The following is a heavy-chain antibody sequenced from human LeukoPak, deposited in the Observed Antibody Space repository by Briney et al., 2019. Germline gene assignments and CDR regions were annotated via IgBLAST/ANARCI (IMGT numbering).Heavy chain of an antibody. D-gene: IGHD1-1*01. CDR1: GFTFSDYY. CDR3: ARLRDNWNVCVFDI. V-gene: IGHV4-38-2*01. Sequence: GSLRLSCAASGFTFSDYYMSWIRQPPGKGLEWIGSIYYSGSTYYNPSLKSRVTISVDTSKNQFSLKLSSVTAADTAVYYCARLRDNWNVCVFDIWGQGTMVTISS. J-gene: IGHJ3*02. CDR2: IYYSGST.